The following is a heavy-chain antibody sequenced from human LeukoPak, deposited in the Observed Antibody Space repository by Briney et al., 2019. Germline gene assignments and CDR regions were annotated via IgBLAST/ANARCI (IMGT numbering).Heavy chain of an antibody. V-gene: IGHV3-21*01. CDR2: ISSSSSYI. J-gene: IGHJ4*02. CDR1: GFTFSSYG. Sequence: GGSLRLSCAASGFTFSSYGMNWVRQAPGKGLEWVSSISSSSSYIYYADSVKGRFTISRDNAKNSLYLQMNSLRAEDTAVYYCARYISGTSIDYWGQGTLVTVSS. CDR3: ARYISGTSIDY. D-gene: IGHD1-20*01.